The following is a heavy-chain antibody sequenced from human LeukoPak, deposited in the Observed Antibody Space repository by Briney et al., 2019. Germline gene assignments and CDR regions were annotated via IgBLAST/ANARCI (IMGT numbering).Heavy chain of an antibody. Sequence: GGSLRLSCAASGFTFSSYGMHWVRQAPGKGLEWVAVITYDGSNKYYADSVKGRFTISRDNSKNTLYLQVNSLRAEDTAVYYCAKASPNSGSYFDYWGQGTLVTVSS. CDR2: ITYDGSNK. D-gene: IGHD1-26*01. J-gene: IGHJ4*02. V-gene: IGHV3-30*18. CDR3: AKASPNSGSYFDY. CDR1: GFTFSSYG.